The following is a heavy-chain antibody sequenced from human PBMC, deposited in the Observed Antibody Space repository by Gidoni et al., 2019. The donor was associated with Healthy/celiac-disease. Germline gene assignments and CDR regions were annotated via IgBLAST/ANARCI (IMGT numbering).Heavy chain of an antibody. J-gene: IGHJ4*02. CDR2: IYHSGST. CDR1: GYSISSGYY. CDR3: ARDPGSSSPIDY. Sequence: QVQLQESGPGLVKPSETLSLTCAVSGYSISSGYYWGWIRQPPGKGLEWIGSIYHSGSTYYNPSLKSRVTISVDTSKNQFSLKLSSVTAADTAVYYCARDPGSSSPIDYWGQGTLVTVSS. V-gene: IGHV4-38-2*02. D-gene: IGHD6-6*01.